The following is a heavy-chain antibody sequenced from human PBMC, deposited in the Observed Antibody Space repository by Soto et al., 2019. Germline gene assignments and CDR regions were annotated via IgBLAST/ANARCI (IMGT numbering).Heavy chain of an antibody. Sequence: PSETLSLTCTVSGGSISSGVYYWSWIRQYPGKGLEWIGYIYSSGSTYYNPSLKSRVTISVETSKNQFSLKLSSVTAADTAVYYCASLFHFYYYMDVWGKGATVTVSS. J-gene: IGHJ6*03. CDR2: IYSSGST. V-gene: IGHV4-31*03. CDR1: GGSISSGVYY. D-gene: IGHD3-10*02. CDR3: ASLFHFYYYMDV.